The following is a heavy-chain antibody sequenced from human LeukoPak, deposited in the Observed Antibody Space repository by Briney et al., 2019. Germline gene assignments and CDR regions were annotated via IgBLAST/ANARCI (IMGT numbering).Heavy chain of an antibody. V-gene: IGHV3-23*01. CDR2: ISGSGGST. D-gene: IGHD4-17*01. Sequence: PGGSLRLSCAASGFTFSSYAMSWVRHAPGQGLEWASGISGSGGSTYYADSVNGRFTISRDNSKSMLYLQMNSLRAEDTAVYYCAKGGVTTPTRTQIDSWGQGTLVTVSS. CDR3: AKGGVTTPTRTQIDS. CDR1: GFTFSSYA. J-gene: IGHJ4*02.